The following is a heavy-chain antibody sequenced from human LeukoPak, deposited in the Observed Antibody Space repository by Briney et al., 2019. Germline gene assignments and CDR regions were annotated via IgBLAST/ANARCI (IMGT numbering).Heavy chain of an antibody. J-gene: IGHJ4*02. V-gene: IGHV1-58*01. CDR3: AARGYYDSSADY. CDR1: GFTFTSSA. D-gene: IGHD3-22*01. Sequence: SVKVSCKASGFTFTSSAVQWVRQARGQRLEWIGWIVVGSGNTNYAQKFQERVTITRDMSTSTAYMGLSSLRSEDTAVYYCAARGYYDSSADYWGQGTLVTVSS. CDR2: IVVGSGNT.